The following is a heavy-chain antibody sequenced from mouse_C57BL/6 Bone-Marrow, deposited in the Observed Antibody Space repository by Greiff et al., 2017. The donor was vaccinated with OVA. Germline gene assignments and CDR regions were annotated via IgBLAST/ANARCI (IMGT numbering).Heavy chain of an antibody. Sequence: EVQRVESGPGLVKPSQSLSLTCSVTGYSITSGYYWNWIRQFPGNKLEWMGYISYDGSNNYNPSLKNRISITRDTSKNQFFLKLNSVTTEDTATYYCARDRYDGYSAWFAYWGQGTLVTVSA. D-gene: IGHD2-3*01. V-gene: IGHV3-6*01. CDR2: ISYDGSN. CDR3: ARDRYDGYSAWFAY. J-gene: IGHJ3*01. CDR1: GYSITSGYY.